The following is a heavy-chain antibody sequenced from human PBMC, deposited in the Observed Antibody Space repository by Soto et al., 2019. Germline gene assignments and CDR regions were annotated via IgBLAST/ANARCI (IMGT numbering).Heavy chain of an antibody. V-gene: IGHV4-4*07. CDR2: IFASGRT. CDR3: TRGTFETTAPFY. J-gene: IGHJ4*02. CDR1: GGSISNDR. Sequence: SETLSLTGTVSGGSISNDRWSWFRQPAGKGLEWIGRIFASGRTNYNPSLQTRVTMSADTSKNQFSLTMTSLAAADTAVYYCTRGTFETTAPFYWGQGIPVTVSS. D-gene: IGHD4-17*01.